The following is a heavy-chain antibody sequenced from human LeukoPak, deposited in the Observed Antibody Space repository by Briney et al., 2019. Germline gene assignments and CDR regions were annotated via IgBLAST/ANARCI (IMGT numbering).Heavy chain of an antibody. Sequence: GGSLRLSCAVSGFTFSTYWMNWYRQAPGKGLEWVGNINQDASEINYADSVRGRFTISRDNAKNSLHLQMNSLRAEDTAVYYCATDRDNSDWQKRFDSWGQGTLVTVSS. D-gene: IGHD2-21*02. CDR2: INQDASEI. CDR1: GFTFSTYW. CDR3: ATDRDNSDWQKRFDS. J-gene: IGHJ4*02. V-gene: IGHV3-7*01.